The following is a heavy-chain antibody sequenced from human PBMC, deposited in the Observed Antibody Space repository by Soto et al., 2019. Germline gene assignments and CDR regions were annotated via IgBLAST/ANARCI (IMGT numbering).Heavy chain of an antibody. CDR2: IYYSGST. J-gene: IGHJ5*02. CDR1: GGSISSSSYY. CDR3: ARQFYDYVWGSYRYYDWFDP. V-gene: IGHV4-39*01. D-gene: IGHD3-16*02. Sequence: ASETLSLTCTVSGGSISSSSYYWGWIRQPPGKGLEWIGSIYYSGSTYYNPSLKSRVTISVDTSKSQFSLKLSSVTAADTAVYYCARQFYDYVWGSYRYYDWFDPWGQGTLVTVSS.